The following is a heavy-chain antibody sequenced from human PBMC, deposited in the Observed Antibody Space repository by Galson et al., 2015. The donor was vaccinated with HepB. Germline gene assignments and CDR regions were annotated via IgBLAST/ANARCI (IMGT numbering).Heavy chain of an antibody. J-gene: IGHJ3*02. D-gene: IGHD3-3*01. CDR3: ARISVQQNYFWSGYIFYI. CDR1: GFSLSSTGMC. CDR2: IDWDDEK. Sequence: PALVNPTQTLTLTCTFSGFSLSSTGMCVGWVRQPPGKALEWLARIDWDDEKYYSTSLKTRLTISKDTSKNQVVLTMTNMDPVDTATYYCARISVQQNYFWSGYIFYIWGQGTVVTVSS. V-gene: IGHV2-70*11.